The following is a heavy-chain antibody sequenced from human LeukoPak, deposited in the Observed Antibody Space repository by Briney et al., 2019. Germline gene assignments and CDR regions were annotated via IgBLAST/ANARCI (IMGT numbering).Heavy chain of an antibody. V-gene: IGHV3-66*01. CDR1: GFTVSSNY. J-gene: IGHJ4*02. CDR3: ARGGGTLGYSSGWYPNY. Sequence: GGSLRLSCAASGFTVSSNYMSWVRQAPGKGLEWVSIIYSGGGTYYADSVKGRFTISRDNSKNTLYLQMNSLRAEDTAVYYCARGGGTLGYSSGWYPNYWGQGTLVTVSS. D-gene: IGHD6-19*01. CDR2: IYSGGGT.